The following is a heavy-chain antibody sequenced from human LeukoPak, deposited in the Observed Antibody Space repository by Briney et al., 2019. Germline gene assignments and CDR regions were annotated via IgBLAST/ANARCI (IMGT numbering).Heavy chain of an antibody. CDR1: GFTFSSYA. V-gene: IGHV3-30-3*02. D-gene: IGHD3-22*01. CDR2: ISYDGSNK. CDR3: SKSLETSGYYGLDAFEI. Sequence: PGRSLRLSCAASGFTFSSYAMHWVRQAPGKGLEWVAVISYDGSNKYYADSVKGRFTISRDNSKNTLYLQMNSLRAEDTAVYFCSKSLETSGYYGLDAFEIWGQGTMVTVSS. J-gene: IGHJ3*02.